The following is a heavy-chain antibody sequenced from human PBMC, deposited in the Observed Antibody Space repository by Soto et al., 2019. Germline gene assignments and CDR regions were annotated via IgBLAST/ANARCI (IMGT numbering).Heavy chain of an antibody. V-gene: IGHV3-30-3*01. CDR2: ISYDGSNK. D-gene: IGHD2-2*01. J-gene: IGHJ6*02. CDR3: AGVGEIVVVPAAMIGPTGGGMDV. CDR1: GFTFSSYA. Sequence: GGSLRLSCAASGFTFSSYAMHWVRQAPGKGLEWVAVISYDGSNKYYADSVKGRFTISRENSKNTLYLQMNSLRAEDTAGYYCAGVGEIVVVPAAMIGPTGGGMDVWGQGTTVTVSS.